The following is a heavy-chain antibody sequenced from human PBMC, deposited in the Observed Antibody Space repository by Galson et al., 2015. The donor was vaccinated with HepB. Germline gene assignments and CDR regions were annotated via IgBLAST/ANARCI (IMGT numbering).Heavy chain of an antibody. Sequence: SVKVSCKASGGTFSSYAISWVRQAPGQGLEWMGGIIPIFGTANYAQKFQGRVTITADESTSTAYMELSSLRSEDTAVYYCARLATSYSSSKGGYDYWGQGTLVTVSS. CDR3: ARLATSYSSSKGGYDY. J-gene: IGHJ4*02. CDR2: IIPIFGTA. CDR1: GGTFSSYA. D-gene: IGHD6-6*01. V-gene: IGHV1-69*13.